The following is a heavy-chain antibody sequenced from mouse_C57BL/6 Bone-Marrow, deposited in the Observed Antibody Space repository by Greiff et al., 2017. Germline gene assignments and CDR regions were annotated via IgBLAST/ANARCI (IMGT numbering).Heavy chain of an antibody. CDR2: IYPSDSET. CDR3: ARDGYDSNYAHFAY. J-gene: IGHJ3*01. D-gene: IGHD2-5*01. Sequence: QVQLQQSGAELVRPGSSVKLSCKASGYTFTSYWMDWVKQRPGQGLEWIGNIYPSDSETHYNQTFKDKATLTVDKSSSTAYMQLSSLTSEDSAVYYCARDGYDSNYAHFAYWGQGTLVTVSA. V-gene: IGHV1-61*01. CDR1: GYTFTSYW.